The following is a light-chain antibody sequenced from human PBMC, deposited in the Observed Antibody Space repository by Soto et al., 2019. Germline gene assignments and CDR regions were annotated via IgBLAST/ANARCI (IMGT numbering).Light chain of an antibody. CDR2: DNN. V-gene: IGLV1-51*01. CDR3: GTWDSSLSAMV. Sequence: QSVLTQPPSVSAAPGQKVTISCSGSSSNIGNSYVSWYQQLPGTAPKLLIYDNNKRPSGIPDRFSGSKSGTSATLGITGLQTGDEADYYCGTWDSSLSAMVFGGGTKLTDL. J-gene: IGLJ2*01. CDR1: SSNIGNSY.